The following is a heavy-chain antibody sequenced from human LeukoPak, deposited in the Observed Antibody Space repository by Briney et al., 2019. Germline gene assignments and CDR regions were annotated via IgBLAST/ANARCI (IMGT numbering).Heavy chain of an antibody. J-gene: IGHJ4*02. CDR2: IGSGSTTI. D-gene: IGHD2/OR15-2a*01. CDR1: GFTFNNYA. Sequence: GGSLRLSCAASGFTFNNYAMSWVRQAPGKGLEWVSYIGSGSTTIYYADSVKGRFTVSREDAKNSLYLQMNSLRDEDTSVYYCARDTRNWADYWGQGTLVTVSS. CDR3: ARDTRNWADY. V-gene: IGHV3-48*02.